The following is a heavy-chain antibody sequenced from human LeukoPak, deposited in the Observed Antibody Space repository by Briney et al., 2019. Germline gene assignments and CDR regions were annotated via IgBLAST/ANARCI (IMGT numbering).Heavy chain of an antibody. V-gene: IGHV1-46*01. CDR1: GYTFTSYY. Sequence: ASVKVSCKASGYTFTSYYMHWVRQAPGQGLEWMGIINPSGGSTSYAQKFRGRVTMTRDTSTSTVYMELSSLRSEDTAVYYCARAPGDIVVVPAAMGGDYWGQGTLVTVSS. CDR2: INPSGGST. CDR3: ARAPGDIVVVPAAMGGDY. J-gene: IGHJ4*02. D-gene: IGHD2-2*01.